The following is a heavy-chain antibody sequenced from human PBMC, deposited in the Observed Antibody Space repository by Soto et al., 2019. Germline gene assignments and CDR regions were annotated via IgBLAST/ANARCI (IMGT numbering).Heavy chain of an antibody. CDR2: IYATGST. Sequence: SLTCNVSCASLAGYYWSWIRQPPGKGLEWIGRIYATGSTDYNPSLKSRLTMSVDMSKKQFSLTLRSVTAADTAMYYCVRDGTKNLRDWFDPWCQGILVTVFS. D-gene: IGHD1-1*01. CDR1: CASLAGYY. J-gene: IGHJ5*02. V-gene: IGHV4-4*07. CDR3: VRDGTKNLRDWFDP.